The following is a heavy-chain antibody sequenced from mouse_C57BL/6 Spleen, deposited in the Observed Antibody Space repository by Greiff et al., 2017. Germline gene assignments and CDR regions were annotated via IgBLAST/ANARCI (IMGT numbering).Heavy chain of an antibody. D-gene: IGHD2-3*01. Sequence: QVQLQQPGAELVKPGASVKMSCKASGYTFTSYWITWVKQRPGQGLEWIGDIYPGSGSTNYNEKFKSKATLTVDTSSITAYMQLSSLTSEYSAVYYCARRDGGYYPYYFDYWGQGTTLTVSS. CDR2: IYPGSGST. CDR1: GYTFTSYW. J-gene: IGHJ2*01. V-gene: IGHV1-55*01. CDR3: ARRDGGYYPYYFDY.